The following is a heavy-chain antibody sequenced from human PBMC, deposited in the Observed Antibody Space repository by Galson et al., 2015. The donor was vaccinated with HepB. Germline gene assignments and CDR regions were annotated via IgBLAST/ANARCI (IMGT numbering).Heavy chain of an antibody. D-gene: IGHD1-26*01. Sequence: SVKVSCKASGYTFTNYHMHWVRQAPEQGLEWMGIIKSSGDTTIYAQKLQGRVTMTRDTSTSTVYMELSSLRSEDTAVYYCARELSGSFYFDNWGQGTLVTVSS. CDR1: GYTFTNYH. V-gene: IGHV1-46*04. CDR3: ARELSGSFYFDN. J-gene: IGHJ4*02. CDR2: IKSSGDTT.